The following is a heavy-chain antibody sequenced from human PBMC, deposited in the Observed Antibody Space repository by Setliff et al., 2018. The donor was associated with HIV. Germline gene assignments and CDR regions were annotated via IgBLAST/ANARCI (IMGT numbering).Heavy chain of an antibody. CDR2: INHSGSI. CDR3: ARLPGTTSPHVGWFDP. V-gene: IGHV4-34*10. Sequence: SETLSLTCAVYGGSFSGYSWAWIRQAPGKGLEWIGEINHSGSISYNPSLKSRVTMSVDTSKNQFSLKLSSVTAADTAVYYCARLPGTTSPHVGWFDPWGQGTLVTVSS. CDR1: GGSFSGYS. D-gene: IGHD1-7*01. J-gene: IGHJ5*02.